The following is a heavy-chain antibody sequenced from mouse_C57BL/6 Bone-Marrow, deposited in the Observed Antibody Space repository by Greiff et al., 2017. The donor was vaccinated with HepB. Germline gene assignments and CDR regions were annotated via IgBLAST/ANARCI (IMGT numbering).Heavy chain of an antibody. J-gene: IGHJ2*01. D-gene: IGHD1-1*01. CDR3: ARDYYGSLYYFDY. CDR2: ISSGSSTI. CDR1: GFTFSDYG. V-gene: IGHV5-17*01. Sequence: EVMLVESGGGLVKPGGSLKLSCAASGFTFSDYGMHWVRQAPEKGLEWVAYISSGSSTIYYADTVKGRFTISRDNAKNTLFLQMTSLRSEDTAMYYCARDYYGSLYYFDYWGQGTTLTVSS.